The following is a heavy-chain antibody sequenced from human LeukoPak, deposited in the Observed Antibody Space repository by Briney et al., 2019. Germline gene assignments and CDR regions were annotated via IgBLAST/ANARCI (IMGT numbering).Heavy chain of an antibody. J-gene: IGHJ4*02. CDR1: GFTFGDYA. CDR2: IRSKAYGGTT. D-gene: IGHD3-10*01. CDR3: TRDGIWFGEQPPLDY. V-gene: IGHV3-49*03. Sequence: GGSLRLSCTASGFTFGDYAMSWFRQAPGKGLEWVGFIRSKAYGGTTEYAASVKGRFTISRDDSKSIAYLQMNSLETEDTAVYYCTRDGIWFGEQPPLDYWGQGTPVTVSS.